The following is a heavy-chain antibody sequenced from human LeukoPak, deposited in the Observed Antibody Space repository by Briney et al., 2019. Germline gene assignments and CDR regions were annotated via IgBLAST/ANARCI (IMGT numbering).Heavy chain of an antibody. Sequence: ASVKVSCKASGYTFSKYAMNWVRQAPGQGLEWMGWIKTDTGNPTYAQGFTGRFVFSLDTSVTTAYLQISSLKAEDTAVYYCASPVTARASWYFDYWGQGTLVTVSS. V-gene: IGHV7-4-1*02. D-gene: IGHD6-13*01. CDR1: GYTFSKYA. CDR3: ASPVTARASWYFDY. J-gene: IGHJ4*02. CDR2: IKTDTGNP.